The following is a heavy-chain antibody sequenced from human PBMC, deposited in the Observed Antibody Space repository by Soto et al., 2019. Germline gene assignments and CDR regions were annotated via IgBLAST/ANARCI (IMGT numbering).Heavy chain of an antibody. CDR1: GFTFDDYA. V-gene: IGHV3-9*01. CDR3: AKDCTRDSSGWYGGYYFDY. J-gene: IGHJ4*02. D-gene: IGHD6-19*01. CDR2: ISWNSGSI. Sequence: EVQLVESGGGLVQPGRSLRLSCAASGFTFDDYAMHWVRQAPGKGLEWVSGISWNSGSIGYADSVKGRFTISRDNAKNSLYLQMNSLRAEDTALYYCAKDCTRDSSGWYGGYYFDYWGQGTLVTVSS.